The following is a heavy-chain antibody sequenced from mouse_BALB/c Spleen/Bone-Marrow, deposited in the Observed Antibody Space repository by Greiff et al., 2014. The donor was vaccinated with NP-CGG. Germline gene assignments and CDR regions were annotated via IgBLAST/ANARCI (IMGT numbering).Heavy chain of an antibody. CDR1: GDSITSGY. CDR2: ISSSGST. J-gene: IGHJ4*01. D-gene: IGHD1-1*01. V-gene: IGHV3-8*02. Sequence: EVQLVESGPSLVKPSQSLSLTCSVTGDSITSGYWNWIRQFPGNKLEYMGYISSSGSTSYNPYLKSRISNTRDTSKNQYYLQLKLVTTEDTAEYYCARGGGSSYNYAMDYWGQGTTVTVSS. CDR3: ARGGGSSYNYAMDY.